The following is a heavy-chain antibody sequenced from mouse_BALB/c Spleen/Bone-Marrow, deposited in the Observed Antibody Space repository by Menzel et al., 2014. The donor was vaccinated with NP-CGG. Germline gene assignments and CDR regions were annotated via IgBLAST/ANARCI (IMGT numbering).Heavy chain of an antibody. CDR2: ITHGGGAT. CDR3: ARPRYPFYAFDS. CDR1: GFTFNSNT. D-gene: IGHD2-10*01. Sequence: EVKLMESGGGLVQPGASLKLSCAASGFTFNSNTMSWVRQTPEKRLEWVAYITHGGGATYYLDTVKGRFTISKDSGKDTMDLQMSSLKSEDTAKYSCARPRYPFYAFDSWGQGTSVTVSS. V-gene: IGHV5-12-2*01. J-gene: IGHJ2*02.